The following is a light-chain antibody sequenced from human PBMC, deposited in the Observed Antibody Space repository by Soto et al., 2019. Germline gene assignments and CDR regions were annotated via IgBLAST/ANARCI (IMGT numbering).Light chain of an antibody. Sequence: DIQMTQSPSSLSASVGDRFTITCRPSQTMCSWLAWDQQKPGKAPKLLIYKASTLKSGVPSRFSGSGSGTEFTLTISSLQPDDFATYYCQHYNSYSEAFGQGTKVDI. CDR2: KAS. V-gene: IGKV1-5*03. CDR1: QTMCSW. CDR3: QHYNSYSEA. J-gene: IGKJ1*01.